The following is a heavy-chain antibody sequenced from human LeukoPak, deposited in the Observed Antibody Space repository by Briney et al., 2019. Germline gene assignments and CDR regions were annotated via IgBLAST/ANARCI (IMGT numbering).Heavy chain of an antibody. CDR1: GFTFSSYG. CDR2: ISYDGGNK. V-gene: IGHV3-30*18. CDR3: AKGNWFDP. J-gene: IGHJ5*02. Sequence: GRSLRLSCAASGFTFSSYGMHWVRQAPGKGLEWVAVISYDGGNKYYADSVKGRFTISRDNSKNTLYLQMNSLRAEDTAVYYCAKGNWFDPWGQGTLVTVSS.